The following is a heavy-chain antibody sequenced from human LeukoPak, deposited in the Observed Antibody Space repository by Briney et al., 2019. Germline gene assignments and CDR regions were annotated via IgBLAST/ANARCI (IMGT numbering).Heavy chain of an antibody. CDR2: ISGSGGST. CDR1: GFTFSSCA. CDR3: ARWRGELLLMYYYYYMDV. V-gene: IGHV3-23*01. J-gene: IGHJ6*03. D-gene: IGHD1-26*01. Sequence: PGGSLRLSCAASGFTFSSCAMSWVRQAPGKGLEWVSAISGSGGSTYYADSVKGRFTISRDNSKNTLYLQMNSLRAEDTASYYCARWRGELLLMYYYYYMDVWGKGTTVTVSS.